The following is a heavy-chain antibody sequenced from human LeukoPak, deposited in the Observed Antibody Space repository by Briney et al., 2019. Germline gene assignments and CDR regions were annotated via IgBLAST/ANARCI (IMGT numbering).Heavy chain of an antibody. Sequence: QAGGSLRLSCAASGFTFSSYAMSWVRQAPGKGLEWVSAISGSGGSTYYADSVKGRFTVSRDNSKNTLYLQMNSLRAKDTAVYYCATYGSGSLVTAWGQGTLATVSS. CDR2: ISGSGGST. J-gene: IGHJ5*02. D-gene: IGHD3-10*01. V-gene: IGHV3-23*01. CDR1: GFTFSSYA. CDR3: ATYGSGSLVTA.